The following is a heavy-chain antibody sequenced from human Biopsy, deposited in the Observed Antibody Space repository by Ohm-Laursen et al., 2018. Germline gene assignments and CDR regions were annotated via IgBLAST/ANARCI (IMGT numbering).Heavy chain of an antibody. D-gene: IGHD6-6*01. J-gene: IGHJ5*02. CDR2: MIPSSGKT. Sequence: ASVKVSCKASGYSFSTYDVNWVRQARGQGLEWMGWMIPSSGKTGYAQRFQGRVTLTMNTSISTAYMELSGLRSEDTAVYFCARGYSRRVSIFEASIYWFDTWGQGALVIVSS. V-gene: IGHV1-8*01. CDR1: GYSFSTYD. CDR3: ARGYSRRVSIFEASIYWFDT.